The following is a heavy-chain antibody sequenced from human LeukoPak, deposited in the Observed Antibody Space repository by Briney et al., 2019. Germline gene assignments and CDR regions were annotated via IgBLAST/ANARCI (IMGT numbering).Heavy chain of an antibody. CDR2: ISYDGSNK. J-gene: IGHJ4*02. Sequence: GGSLRLSCAASGFTFSSYAMHWVRQAPGKGLEWVAVISYDGSNKYYADSVKGRFTISRDNSKNTLYLQMNSLRAEDTAVYYCAKGYTSSWYLPNFDYWGQGTLVTVSS. CDR3: AKGYTSSWYLPNFDY. CDR1: GFTFSSYA. V-gene: IGHV3-30-3*01. D-gene: IGHD6-13*01.